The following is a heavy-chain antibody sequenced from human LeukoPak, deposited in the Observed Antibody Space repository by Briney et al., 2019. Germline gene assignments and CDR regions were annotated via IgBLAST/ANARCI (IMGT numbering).Heavy chain of an antibody. CDR2: IYYSGST. CDR1: GGSISSGDYY. CDR3: ATRSPNCSSTSCHPSGDAFDI. J-gene: IGHJ3*02. Sequence: SETLSLTCTVSGGSISSGDYYWSWIRQPPGKGLEWIGYIYYSGSTYYNPSLKSRVTISVDRSKNQFSLKLSSVTAADTAVYYCATRSPNCSSTSCHPSGDAFDIWGQGTMVTVSS. D-gene: IGHD2-2*01. V-gene: IGHV4-30-4*08.